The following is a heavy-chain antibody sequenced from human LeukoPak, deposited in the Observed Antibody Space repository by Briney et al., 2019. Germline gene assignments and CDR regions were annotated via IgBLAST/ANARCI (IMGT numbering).Heavy chain of an antibody. V-gene: IGHV1-8*01. Sequence: ASVKVSCKASGYTFTSYDINWVRQATGQGLEWMGWMNPNSGNTGYAQKFQGRVTMTRNTSTRTAYMELSSLRSEDTAVYYCARGLYYYDSSGYYGFVYWGQGTLVTVSS. J-gene: IGHJ4*02. CDR3: ARGLYYYDSSGYYGFVY. D-gene: IGHD3-22*01. CDR2: MNPNSGNT. CDR1: GYTFTSYD.